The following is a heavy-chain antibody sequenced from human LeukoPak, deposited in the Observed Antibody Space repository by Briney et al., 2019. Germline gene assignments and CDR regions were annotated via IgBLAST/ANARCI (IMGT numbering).Heavy chain of an antibody. Sequence: GSLRLSCTASGLPFMRNYMSWVRQAPGKGLEWVSVIYSGGDPYYADSVKGGFTISRDISENRLSLQMDNLRAEDTAFYYCARSPPASPFDYWGQGTLVTVSS. CDR1: GLPFMRNY. V-gene: IGHV3-53*01. CDR2: IYSGGDP. J-gene: IGHJ4*02. CDR3: ARSPPASPFDY. D-gene: IGHD2-2*01.